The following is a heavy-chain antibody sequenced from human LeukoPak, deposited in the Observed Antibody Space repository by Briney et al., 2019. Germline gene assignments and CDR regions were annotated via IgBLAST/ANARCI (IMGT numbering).Heavy chain of an antibody. CDR1: GFTISSYA. D-gene: IGHD4-17*01. CDR3: LKDKVTVTTGYFDC. V-gene: IGHV3-23*01. Sequence: GGSLRLSCAPSGFTISSYAMSWVRQAPGKGLEWASAIGDGSGTTYYTDSVKGRFTISRDNSKNTLYLQMNSLRAEDTAVDFCLKDKVTVTTGYFDCWGQGILVTVSS. J-gene: IGHJ4*02. CDR2: IGDGSGTT.